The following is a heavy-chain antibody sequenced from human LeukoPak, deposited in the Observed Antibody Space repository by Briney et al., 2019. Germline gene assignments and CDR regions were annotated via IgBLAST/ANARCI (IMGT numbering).Heavy chain of an antibody. V-gene: IGHV4-4*02. CDR1: GGSISSSNW. CDR2: IYHSGST. D-gene: IGHD6-19*01. J-gene: IGHJ4*02. CDR3: ARADRGLKIKWLGRIDY. Sequence: SETLSLTCAVSGGSISSSNWWSWVRQPPGKGLEWIGEIYHSGSTNYNPSLKSRVTISVDKSKNQFSLKLSSVTAADTAVYYCARADRGLKIKWLGRIDYWGQGTLVTVSS.